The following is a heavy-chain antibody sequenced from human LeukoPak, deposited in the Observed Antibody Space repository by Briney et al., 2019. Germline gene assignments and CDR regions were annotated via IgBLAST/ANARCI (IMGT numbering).Heavy chain of an antibody. CDR2: ISSSSSTI. J-gene: IGHJ3*02. D-gene: IGHD5/OR15-5a*01. Sequence: PGGSLRLSCAASGFTFSSYSMNWVRQAPGKGLEWVSYISSSSSTIYYADSVKGRFTISRDNAKNSLYLQMNSLRAEDTAVYYCARSLAPPDAFDIWGQGTMVTDSS. CDR3: ARSLAPPDAFDI. V-gene: IGHV3-48*01. CDR1: GFTFSSYS.